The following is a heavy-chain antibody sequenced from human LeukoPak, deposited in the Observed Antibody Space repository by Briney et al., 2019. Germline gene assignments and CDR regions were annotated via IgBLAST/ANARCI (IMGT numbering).Heavy chain of an antibody. D-gene: IGHD2-2*02. Sequence: GGPLTLSCEVSGLTFNSYVMRWLRRAPGKALEWVASFNGRGGYTFYANCVKGRFTLSSDNSKTTLPLKMLSLRAEDTAVYSCAKGDQPLLYGGAFDSWGQGNLVTVSS. J-gene: IGHJ4*02. CDR2: FNGRGGYT. CDR3: AKGDQPLLYGGAFDS. CDR1: GLTFNSYV. V-gene: IGHV3-23*01.